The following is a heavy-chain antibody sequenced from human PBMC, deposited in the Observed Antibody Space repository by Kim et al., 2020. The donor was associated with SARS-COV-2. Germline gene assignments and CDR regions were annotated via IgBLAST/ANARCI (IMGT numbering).Heavy chain of an antibody. Sequence: THNPSLQTRVTMSVDTSKNQFSLKLSSVTAADTAVYYCARGAAVADMDVWGKGTTVTVSS. D-gene: IGHD6-19*01. J-gene: IGHJ6*03. V-gene: IGHV4-34*01. CDR3: ARGAAVADMDV.